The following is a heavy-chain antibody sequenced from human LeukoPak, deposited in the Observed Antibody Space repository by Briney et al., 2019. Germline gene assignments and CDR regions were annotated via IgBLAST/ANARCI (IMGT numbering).Heavy chain of an antibody. J-gene: IGHJ4*02. V-gene: IGHV3-48*03. CDR1: GFTFSSYE. CDR2: ISSGGYTM. CDR3: ARGRGSSG. D-gene: IGHD6-19*01. Sequence: GGSLGLSCAASGFTFSSYEMNWVRQAPGKGLEWVSYISSGGYTMYYADSVKGRFTISRDNAKNSLSLQMNSLRAEDTAVYYCARGRGSSGWGEGTLVTVSS.